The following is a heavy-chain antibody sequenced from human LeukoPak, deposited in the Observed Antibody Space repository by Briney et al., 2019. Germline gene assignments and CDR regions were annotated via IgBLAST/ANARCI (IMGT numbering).Heavy chain of an antibody. CDR2: IYYNGST. CDR3: ARNASDSGTSYFDY. Sequence: SETLSLTCTVSGGSIRSGTYYWAWIRQPPGKGLEWIGSIYYNGSTSYNPSLKRRVTLTVDTSNNQFSLKLDSVTAADTAVYCWARNASDSGTSYFDYWGQGTLVTVSS. V-gene: IGHV4-39*01. D-gene: IGHD1-26*01. J-gene: IGHJ4*02. CDR1: GGSIRSGTYY.